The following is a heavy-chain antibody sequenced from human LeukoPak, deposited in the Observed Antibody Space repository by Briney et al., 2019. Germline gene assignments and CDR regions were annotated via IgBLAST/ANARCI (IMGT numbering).Heavy chain of an antibody. D-gene: IGHD3-10*01. J-gene: IGHJ4*02. V-gene: IGHV4-59*12. CDR1: GGSISSYY. CDR3: ARETSYYYGSGSYFH. CDR2: IYYSGST. Sequence: PSEPLSLTCTVSGGSISSYYWSWIRQPTGKGLEWIGYIYYSGSTNYNPSLKSRVTISVDTSKNQFSLKLSSVTAADTAVYYCARETSYYYGSGSYFHWSQGTLVTVSS.